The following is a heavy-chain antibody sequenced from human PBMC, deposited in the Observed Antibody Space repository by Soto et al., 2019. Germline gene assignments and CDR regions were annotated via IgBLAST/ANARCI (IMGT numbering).Heavy chain of an antibody. J-gene: IGHJ5*02. V-gene: IGHV4-4*07. Sequence: PSETLSLTCTVSGGSISGYYWSWIRQPAGKGLEWIGRIYTSGSTNYNPSLKSRVTMSVDTSKNQFSLKLRSVTAADTAVSYWARDTYSSGWYGVNWFDPWGQGTLVTVSS. D-gene: IGHD6-19*01. CDR2: IYTSGST. CDR3: ARDTYSSGWYGVNWFDP. CDR1: GGSISGYY.